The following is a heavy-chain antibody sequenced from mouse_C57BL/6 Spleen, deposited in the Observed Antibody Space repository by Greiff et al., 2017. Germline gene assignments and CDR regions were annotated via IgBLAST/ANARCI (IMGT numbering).Heavy chain of an antibody. Sequence: EVQLVESGGGLVKPGGSLKLSCAASGFTFSDYGMHWVRQAPEKGLEWVAYISSGSSTIYYADTVKGRFTISRDNAKNTLFLQMTSLRSEDTAMYYCARGNYLYYYAMDYWGQGTSVTVSS. D-gene: IGHD2-1*01. V-gene: IGHV5-17*01. CDR1: GFTFSDYG. J-gene: IGHJ4*01. CDR2: ISSGSSTI. CDR3: ARGNYLYYYAMDY.